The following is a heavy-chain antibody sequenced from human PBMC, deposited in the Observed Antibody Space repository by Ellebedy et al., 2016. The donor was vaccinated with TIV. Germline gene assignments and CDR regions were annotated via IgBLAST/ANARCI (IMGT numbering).Heavy chain of an antibody. CDR3: SSWKY. CDR1: GFTFADYA. J-gene: IGHJ4*02. D-gene: IGHD1-1*01. V-gene: IGHV3-7*01. CDR2: INQDASRK. Sequence: PGGSLRLSCITSGFTFADYAMVWFRQAPGKGLEWVANINQDASRKYYLDSVKGRFTVSRDNAKNSLYLQMNSLRAEDTAVYYCSSWKYWGQGALVTVSS.